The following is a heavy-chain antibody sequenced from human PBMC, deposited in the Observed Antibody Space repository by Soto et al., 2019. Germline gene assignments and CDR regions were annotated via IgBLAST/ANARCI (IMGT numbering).Heavy chain of an antibody. Sequence: ASVKVSCKACGDTFTSYAMHWVRQAPGQRLEWMGWINAGNGNTKYSQKFQGRVTITRDTSASTAYMELSSLRSEDTAVYYCAKDLPLRIIMVRGVNGRGFDYWGQGTLVTVSS. CDR1: GDTFTSYA. CDR2: INAGNGNT. CDR3: AKDLPLRIIMVRGVNGRGFDY. J-gene: IGHJ4*02. V-gene: IGHV1-3*01. D-gene: IGHD3-10*01.